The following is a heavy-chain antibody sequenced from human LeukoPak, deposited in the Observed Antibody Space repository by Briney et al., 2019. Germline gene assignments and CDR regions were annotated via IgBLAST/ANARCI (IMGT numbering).Heavy chain of an antibody. CDR1: GFTFSSYA. Sequence: GRSLRLSCAASGFTFSSYAMHWVRQAPGKGLEWVAVISYDGNNKYYADSVKGRFTISRDNSKNTLYLQMNSLRAEDTAVYYCAREAGRYWGQGTLVTVSS. V-gene: IGHV3-30-3*01. J-gene: IGHJ4*02. CDR3: AREAGRY. CDR2: ISYDGNNK.